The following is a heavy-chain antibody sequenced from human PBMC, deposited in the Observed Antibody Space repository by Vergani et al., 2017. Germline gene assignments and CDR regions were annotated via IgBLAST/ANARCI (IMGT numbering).Heavy chain of an antibody. V-gene: IGHV3-9*02. CDR2: ISWNSGSI. CDR1: GFTSAGYA. D-gene: IGHD2-2*01. Sequence: EVQLEESGGGLVLPGRSLRLSCVASGFTSAGYAMHWVRQAPGKGLEWVSGISWNSGSIGYADSVKGRFTISRDNAKNSLYLQMNSLRAEDTALYYCAKSPAVPDYFDYWGQGTLVTVSS. J-gene: IGHJ4*02. CDR3: AKSPAVPDYFDY.